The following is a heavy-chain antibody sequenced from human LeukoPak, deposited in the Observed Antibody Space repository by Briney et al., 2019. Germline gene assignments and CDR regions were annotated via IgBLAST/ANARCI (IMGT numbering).Heavy chain of an antibody. J-gene: IGHJ4*02. D-gene: IGHD3-3*01. CDR1: GGSISNYY. CDR2: INYSGST. Sequence: SSETLSLTCTVSGGSISNYYWSWIRQPPGKGLEWIGYINYSGSTNYNPSLKSRVTISVDTSKNQFSLKLTSVTAADTAVYYCARVYRDNFWSGYSTHFDYWGQGTLVTVSS. CDR3: ARVYRDNFWSGYSTHFDY. V-gene: IGHV4-59*01.